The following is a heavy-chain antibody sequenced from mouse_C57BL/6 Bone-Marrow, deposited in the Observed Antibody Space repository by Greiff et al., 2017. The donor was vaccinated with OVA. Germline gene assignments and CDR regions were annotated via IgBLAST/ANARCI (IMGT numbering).Heavy chain of an antibody. Sequence: EVQLVESGGGLVQPKGSLKLSCAASGFSFNTYAMNWVRQAPGKGLEWVARIRSKSNNYATYYADSVKDRFTISRDESESMLYLQMNNLKTEDTAMYYCVDHDVHCYFDVWGSGTPPTVSS. CDR2: IRSKSNNYAT. J-gene: IGHJ1*01. CDR3: VDHDVHCYFDV. V-gene: IGHV10-1*01. CDR1: GFSFNTYA.